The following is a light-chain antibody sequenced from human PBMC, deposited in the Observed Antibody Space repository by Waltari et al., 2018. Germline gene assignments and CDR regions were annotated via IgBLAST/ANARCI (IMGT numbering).Light chain of an antibody. CDR2: DAS. CDR1: ESVDYL. Sequence: EVLLTHSPGNLSLSPGDRATLSCRASESVDYLLAWYQQKPGQAPRLLIYDASTRATGIPDRFSGSGSGTDFTLTISRLEAGDFALYYCQQYRMTPVTFGRGTKVEIK. J-gene: IGKJ2*01. V-gene: IGKV3-20*01. CDR3: QQYRMTPVT.